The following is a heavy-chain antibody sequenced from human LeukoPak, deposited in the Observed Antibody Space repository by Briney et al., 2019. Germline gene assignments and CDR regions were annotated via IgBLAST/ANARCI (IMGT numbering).Heavy chain of an antibody. Sequence: SETLSLTCTVSGGSISSYYWSWIRQPAGKGLEWIGRIYTSGSTNYNPSLKSRVTMSVDTSKNQFSLKLNSVTAADTAVYYCARDSYYYDSSGYSSLTPDSWGQGTLVTVSS. CDR1: GGSISSYY. J-gene: IGHJ5*01. D-gene: IGHD3-22*01. CDR2: IYTSGST. CDR3: ARDSYYYDSSGYSSLTPDS. V-gene: IGHV4-4*07.